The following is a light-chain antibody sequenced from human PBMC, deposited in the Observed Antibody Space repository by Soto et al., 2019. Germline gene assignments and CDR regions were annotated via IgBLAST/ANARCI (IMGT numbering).Light chain of an antibody. J-gene: IGKJ1*01. CDR3: EEYSSYWT. Sequence: DIQMTQSPSTLSASVGDRVTITCRASQSVTTWLAWYQQKPGKAPKLLIYDASSLESGVPSRFSGSGSGAEFNRTISSVQTDDFATAYCEEYSSYWTVGQGTKVEIK. V-gene: IGKV1-5*01. CDR2: DAS. CDR1: QSVTTW.